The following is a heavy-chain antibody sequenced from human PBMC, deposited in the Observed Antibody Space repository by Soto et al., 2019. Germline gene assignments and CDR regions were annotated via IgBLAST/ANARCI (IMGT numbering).Heavy chain of an antibody. J-gene: IGHJ4*02. D-gene: IGHD3-16*01. CDR1: GISISSYY. CDR3: ARTRMIESWIDY. V-gene: IGHV4-59*01. Sequence: PSDTLSLTCNVSGISISSYYWRWIRKPPGKGLEWIGYVYYTGSTLYNPSLKSRVSISVDMSKKELSLRLSSVTAADTAVYYCARTRMIESWIDYWGQGTPVTVSS. CDR2: VYYTGST.